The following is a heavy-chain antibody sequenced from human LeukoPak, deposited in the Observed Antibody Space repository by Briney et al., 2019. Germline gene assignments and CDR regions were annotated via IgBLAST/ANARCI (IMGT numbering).Heavy chain of an antibody. D-gene: IGHD2-21*01. J-gene: IGHJ4*02. CDR3: TTYYVGEGERGH. Sequence: SETLSLTCSVSGDSVSSAGYHWSWIRQAPGKGLEWIGHSGSPSYNPSLKSRVMISIDTSKNQFSLKVSTVTAADTAVYYCTTYYVGEGERGHWGPGTLVTVSS. CDR1: GDSVSSAGYH. V-gene: IGHV4-61*08. CDR2: SGSP.